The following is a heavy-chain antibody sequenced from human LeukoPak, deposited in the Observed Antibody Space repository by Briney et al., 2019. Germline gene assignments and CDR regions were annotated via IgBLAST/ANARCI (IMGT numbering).Heavy chain of an antibody. V-gene: IGHV3-33*01. CDR1: GFTSSSYG. J-gene: IGHJ6*02. CDR2: IWYDGSNK. D-gene: IGHD6-19*01. CDR3: ARPYSSGWNYYGMDV. Sequence: GGSLRLSCAASGFTSSSYGMHWVRQAPGKGLEWVAVIWYDGSNKYYADSVKGRFTISRDNSKNTLYLQMNSLRAEDTAVYYCARPYSSGWNYYGMDVWGQGTTVTVSS.